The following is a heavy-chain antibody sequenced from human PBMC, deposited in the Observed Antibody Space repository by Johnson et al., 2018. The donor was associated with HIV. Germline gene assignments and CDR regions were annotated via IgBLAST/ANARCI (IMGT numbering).Heavy chain of an antibody. D-gene: IGHD6-13*01. CDR3: AKDKYSSSPDAFEI. Sequence: QVQLVESGGGVVQPGGSLRLSCAASGFEFSNYGMHWVRQAPGKGLEWVAFIRYDGSNKYYADSVKGRFTISRDNSKNTLYLEMNSLRAEDTAVYYCAKDKYSSSPDAFEIWGKGTLVTVSS. CDR1: GFEFSNYG. J-gene: IGHJ3*02. V-gene: IGHV3-30*02. CDR2: IRYDGSNK.